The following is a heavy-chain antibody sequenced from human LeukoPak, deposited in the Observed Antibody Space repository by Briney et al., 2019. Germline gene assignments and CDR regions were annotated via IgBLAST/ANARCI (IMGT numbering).Heavy chain of an antibody. D-gene: IGHD5-12*01. V-gene: IGHV1-8*03. CDR3: ARGLTQAYGGYEAFDI. Sequence: GASVKVSCKASGYTFTGYYMHWVRQAPGQGLEWMGWMNPNSGNTGYAQKFQGRVTITRNPYISTAYMELSSLRSEDTAVYYCARGLTQAYGGYEAFDIWGQGTMVTVSS. CDR2: MNPNSGNT. CDR1: GYTFTGYY. J-gene: IGHJ3*02.